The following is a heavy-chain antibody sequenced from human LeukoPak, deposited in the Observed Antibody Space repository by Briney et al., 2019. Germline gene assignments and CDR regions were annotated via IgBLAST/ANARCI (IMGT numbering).Heavy chain of an antibody. Sequence: SETLSLTCTVSGGSISSYYWSWIRQPAGKGLEWIGRIYSTGSANYNPSLKSRVTMSVDTSENQFSLKLSSVTAADTAVYYCARVADYGDYVGGDWIDPWGQGTLVTMSS. J-gene: IGHJ5*02. CDR3: ARVADYGDYVGGDWIDP. CDR1: GGSISSYY. V-gene: IGHV4-4*07. CDR2: IYSTGSA. D-gene: IGHD4-17*01.